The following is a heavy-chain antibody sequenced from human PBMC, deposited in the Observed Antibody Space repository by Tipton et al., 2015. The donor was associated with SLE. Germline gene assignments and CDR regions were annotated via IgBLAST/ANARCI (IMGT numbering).Heavy chain of an antibody. V-gene: IGHV3-48*03. CDR3: AKDGPIAVAAGAFDI. CDR1: GFTFSSYE. Sequence: GSLRLSCAASGFTFSSYEMNWVRQAPGKGLEWVSYISSSVSTIYYADSVKGRFTISRDNSKNTLYLQMNSLRAEDTAVYYCAKDGPIAVAAGAFDIWGQGTMVTVSS. CDR2: ISSSVSTI. J-gene: IGHJ3*02. D-gene: IGHD6-19*01.